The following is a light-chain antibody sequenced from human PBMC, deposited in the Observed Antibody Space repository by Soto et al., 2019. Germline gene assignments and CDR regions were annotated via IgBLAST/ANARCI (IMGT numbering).Light chain of an antibody. Sequence: DIVLTQSPGTLSLSPGERATLYCRASQSVSSNHLAWYQQKPGQAPRLLIYGGSSRATGIPDRFSGSGSGTDFTLTISRLEPEDFAVYYCQQYGTPRSVTFGQGTRLEIK. CDR3: QQYGTPRSVT. CDR1: QSVSSNH. J-gene: IGKJ5*01. V-gene: IGKV3-20*01. CDR2: GGS.